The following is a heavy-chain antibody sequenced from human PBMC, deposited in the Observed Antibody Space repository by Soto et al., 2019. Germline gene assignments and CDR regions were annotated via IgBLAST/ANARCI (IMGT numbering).Heavy chain of an antibody. D-gene: IGHD3-10*01. Sequence: LSLTCAVSGVSLTSGNWWTWVRQSPQRGLEYIGEIFHDGTANYYPSFERRVAMSVDTSRNQFSLKLTSVTAADTAVYFCARLVYDTRLNYMYFDFWGPGTLVTVSS. J-gene: IGHJ4*02. CDR3: ARLVYDTRLNYMYFDF. V-gene: IGHV4-4*01. CDR1: GVSLTSGNW. CDR2: IFHDGTA.